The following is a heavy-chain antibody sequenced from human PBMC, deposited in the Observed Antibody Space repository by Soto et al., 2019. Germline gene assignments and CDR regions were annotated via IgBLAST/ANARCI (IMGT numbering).Heavy chain of an antibody. V-gene: IGHV1-69*02. CDR2: IIPILGIA. CDR1: GGTFSSYT. D-gene: IGHD2-15*01. CDR3: ARATGYCSGGSCYRLYI. J-gene: IGHJ3*02. Sequence: SVKVSCKASGGTFSSYTISWVRQAPGQGLEWMGRIIPILGIANYAQKFQGRVTITADKSTSTAYMELSSLRSEDTAVYYCARATGYCSGGSCYRLYIWGQGTMVTVSS.